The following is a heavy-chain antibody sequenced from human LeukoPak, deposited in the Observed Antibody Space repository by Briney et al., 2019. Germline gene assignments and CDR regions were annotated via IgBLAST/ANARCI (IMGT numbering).Heavy chain of an antibody. CDR1: GNTLESYD. J-gene: IGHJ4*02. Sequence: SEQLSYQARGNTLESYDVKWGRPATGPGLEWMGWMNPNSGNTGYAQKFQGRVTMTRNTSISTAYMELSSLRSEDTAVYYCAYSSSSGFDYWGQGTLVTVSS. D-gene: IGHD6-6*01. CDR3: AYSSSSGFDY. CDR2: MNPNSGNT. V-gene: IGHV1-8*01.